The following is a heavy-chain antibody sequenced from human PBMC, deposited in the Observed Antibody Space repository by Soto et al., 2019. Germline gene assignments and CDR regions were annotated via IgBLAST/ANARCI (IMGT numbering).Heavy chain of an antibody. CDR1: VYTFTSYA. J-gene: IGHJ4*02. CDR3: AKSATVPAAIAY. D-gene: IGHD2-2*02. CDR2: INAGNGNT. V-gene: IGHV1-3*01. Sequence: ASVKVSCKASVYTFTSYAMHWVRQAPGQRLEWMGWINAGNGNTKYSQKFQGRVTITRDTSASTAYMELSSLGSEDTAVYYCAKSATVPAAIAYWGQGTLVTVSS.